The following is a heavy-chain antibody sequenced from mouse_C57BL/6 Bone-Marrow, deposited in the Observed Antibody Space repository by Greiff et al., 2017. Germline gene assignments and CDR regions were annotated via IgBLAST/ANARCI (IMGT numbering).Heavy chain of an antibody. D-gene: IGHD1-1*01. Sequence: VQLQQPGAELVRPGASVKLSCTASGFNIKNTYMHWVKQRPEQGLEWIGRIDPANGNTKYAPKFQGKATITADTSSNTVYLQLSSLTSEDTAIYYCARRYGSSYRAWFAYWGQGTLVTVSA. V-gene: IGHV14-3*01. CDR3: ARRYGSSYRAWFAY. J-gene: IGHJ3*01. CDR1: GFNIKNTY. CDR2: IDPANGNT.